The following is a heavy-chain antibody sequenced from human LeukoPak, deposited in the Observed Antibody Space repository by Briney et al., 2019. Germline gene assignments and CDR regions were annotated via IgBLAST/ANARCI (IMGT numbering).Heavy chain of an antibody. Sequence: GGSLRLSCAASGFTFSSYGMPWVRQAPGKGLEWVAVIWYDGSNKYYADSVKGRFTISRDNSKNTLYLQMNSLRAEDTAVYYCAREGYCSSPSCYVDYWGQGTLVTVSS. CDR2: IWYDGSNK. J-gene: IGHJ4*02. D-gene: IGHD2-2*01. V-gene: IGHV3-33*01. CDR3: AREGYCSSPSCYVDY. CDR1: GFTFSSYG.